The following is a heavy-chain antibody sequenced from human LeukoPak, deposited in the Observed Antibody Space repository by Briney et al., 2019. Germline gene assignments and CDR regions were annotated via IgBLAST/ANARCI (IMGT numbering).Heavy chain of an antibody. V-gene: IGHV1-18*01. CDR3: VRALYSDSSGYYPGLDH. Sequence: GASVKVSCKASGYTFNSYGFSWVRQAPGQGLEWVGWISNYNGDTRYAQKFQGRVTMTTDTSTRTSNMELRNLGSDDTAVYYCVRALYSDSSGYYPGLDHWGQGTLVTVSS. CDR2: ISNYNGDT. D-gene: IGHD3-22*01. J-gene: IGHJ4*02. CDR1: GYTFNSYG.